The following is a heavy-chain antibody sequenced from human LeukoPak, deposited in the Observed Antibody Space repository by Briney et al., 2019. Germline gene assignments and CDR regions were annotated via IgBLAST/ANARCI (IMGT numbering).Heavy chain of an antibody. V-gene: IGHV3-21*01. J-gene: IGHJ4*02. CDR1: GFTFSSYS. CDR3: ARGAVVVPAASRADY. CDR2: ISSSSSYI. D-gene: IGHD2-2*01. Sequence: GGSLRLSCPASGFTFSSYSMNWLRQAPGKGLAWVSSISSSSSYIYYADSVKGRFTISRDNAKNSLYLQMNSLRAEDTAVYYCARGAVVVPAASRADYWGQGTLVTVSS.